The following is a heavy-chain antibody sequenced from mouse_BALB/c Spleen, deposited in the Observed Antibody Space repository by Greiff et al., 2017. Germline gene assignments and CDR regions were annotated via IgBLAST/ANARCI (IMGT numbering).Heavy chain of an antibody. CDR3: TREGITTVVATFDYFDY. V-gene: IGHV5-6-4*01. Sequence: DVQLVESGGGLVKPGGSLKLSCAASGFTFSSYTMSWVRQTPEKRLEWVATISSGGSYTYYPDSVKGRFTISRDNAKNTLYLQMSSLKSEDTAMYYCTREGITTVVATFDYFDYWGQGTTLTVSS. J-gene: IGHJ2*01. CDR2: ISSGGSYT. CDR1: GFTFSSYT. D-gene: IGHD1-1*01.